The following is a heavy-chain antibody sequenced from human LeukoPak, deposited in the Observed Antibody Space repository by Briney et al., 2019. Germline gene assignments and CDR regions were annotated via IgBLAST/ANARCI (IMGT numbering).Heavy chain of an antibody. CDR2: ISYAGSNE. D-gene: IGHD3-10*01. Sequence: PGRSLRLSCAASGFTFIRSTMHGVRQAPGRGLEGVAVISYAGSNENYTASAKGRFPNSRDNAKSTLYLQMNTLRLRDQAIISLVRVALYYYGSESYSFFEHWGQGTPVTASS. V-gene: IGHV3-30*07. CDR3: VRVALYYYGSESYSFFEH. J-gene: IGHJ4*02. CDR1: GFTFIRST.